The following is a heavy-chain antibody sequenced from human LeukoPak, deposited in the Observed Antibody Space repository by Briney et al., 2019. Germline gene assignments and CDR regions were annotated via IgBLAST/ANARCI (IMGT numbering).Heavy chain of an antibody. D-gene: IGHD5-24*01. CDR2: IYYSGST. CDR3: ARTQGRDGYNSRYYFDY. J-gene: IGHJ4*02. Sequence: PSETLSLTCTVSGGSISSYYWSWIRQPPGKGLEWIGYIYYSGSTNYNPSLKSRVTISVDASKNQFSLKLSSVTAADTAVYYCARTQGRDGYNSRYYFDYWGQGTLVTVSS. V-gene: IGHV4-59*08. CDR1: GGSISSYY.